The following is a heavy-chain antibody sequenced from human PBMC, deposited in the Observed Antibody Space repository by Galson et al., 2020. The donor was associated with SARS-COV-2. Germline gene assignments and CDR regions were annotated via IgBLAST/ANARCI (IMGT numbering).Heavy chain of an antibody. CDR2: VNVGGNT. CDR1: GRSFSGYS. J-gene: IGHJ6*03. Sequence: SETLSLTCAVYGRSFSGYSWTWIRLPPGKGLEWMGEVNVGGNTNYSPSLRSRVTTSVDTSKHQFSLNLRSVTPADTALYYCARGHRGVVPSPVLGLGPFDSYYYMDVWAKGTTVTVSS. CDR3: ARGHRGVVPSPVLGLGPFDSYYYMDV. D-gene: IGHD3-10*01. V-gene: IGHV4-34*01.